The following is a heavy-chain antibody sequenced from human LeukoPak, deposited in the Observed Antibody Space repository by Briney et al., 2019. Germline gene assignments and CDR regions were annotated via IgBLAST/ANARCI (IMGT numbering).Heavy chain of an antibody. Sequence: PSETLSLTCTVSGGSICSYYWSWIRQPAGKGLEWIGRIYTSGSTNYNPSLKSRVTMSVDTSKNQFSLKLSSVTAADTAVYYCARGGYYYDSSGYYRFDYWGQGTLVTVSS. J-gene: IGHJ4*02. CDR1: GGSICSYY. V-gene: IGHV4-4*07. CDR2: IYTSGST. D-gene: IGHD3-22*01. CDR3: ARGGYYYDSSGYYRFDY.